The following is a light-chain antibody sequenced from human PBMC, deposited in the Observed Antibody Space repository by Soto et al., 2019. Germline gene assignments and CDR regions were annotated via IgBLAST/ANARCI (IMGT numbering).Light chain of an antibody. CDR3: QQYNNWPPYT. Sequence: TQSPATRSASPGERGAVFGGATQSVTYNLAWFRQTPGQAPRLLIYDTSIRATGIPARFSGSGSGTEFTLTITSLQSEDFAIYYCQQYNNWPPYTFGQGTRLEIK. CDR2: DTS. J-gene: IGKJ5*01. V-gene: IGKV3D-15*01. CDR1: QSVTYN.